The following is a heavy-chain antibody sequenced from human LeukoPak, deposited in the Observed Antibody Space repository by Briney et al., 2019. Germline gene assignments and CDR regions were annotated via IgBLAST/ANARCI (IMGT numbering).Heavy chain of an antibody. V-gene: IGHV1-69*04. CDR2: IIPILGIA. CDR3: ARDRRGYGDYGYYFDY. J-gene: IGHJ4*02. CDR1: GGIFSSYA. Sequence: ASVKVSCKASGGIFSSYAISWVRQAPGQGLEWMGRIIPILGIANYAQKFQGRVTITADKSTSTAYMELSSLRSEDTAVYYCARDRRGYGDYGYYFDYWGQGTLVTVSS. D-gene: IGHD4-17*01.